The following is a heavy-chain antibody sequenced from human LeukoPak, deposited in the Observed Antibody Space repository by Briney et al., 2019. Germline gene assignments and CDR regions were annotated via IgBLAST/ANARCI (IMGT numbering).Heavy chain of an antibody. CDR1: GFTFSDYY. Sequence: GGSLRLSCAASGFTFSDYYMSWISQAPGKGLVWVSRIKSDGITITYADSVKGRFTISRDNAKNTLYLQMNSLRAEDTAVYYCLRDLNWSLDQWGQGTLVAVSS. D-gene: IGHD1-20*01. CDR2: IKSDGITI. CDR3: LRDLNWSLDQ. V-gene: IGHV3-74*01. J-gene: IGHJ4*02.